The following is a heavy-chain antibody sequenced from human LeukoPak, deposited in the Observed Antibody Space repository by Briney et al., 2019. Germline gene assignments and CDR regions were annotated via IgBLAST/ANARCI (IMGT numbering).Heavy chain of an antibody. CDR2: VWYDGSKT. V-gene: IGHV3-33*01. CDR1: GFTFSSYG. J-gene: IGHJ4*02. Sequence: GGSLRLSCAASGFTFSSYGMHWVRQAPGKGLEWVAVVWYDGSKTYFADSVKDRFTMSRDNSKNTLYMQMNSLRAEDTAVYYCARGHYYTDMLTNYWVRYFDYWGQGTLVTVSS. D-gene: IGHD3-9*01. CDR3: ARGHYYTDMLTNYWVRYFDY.